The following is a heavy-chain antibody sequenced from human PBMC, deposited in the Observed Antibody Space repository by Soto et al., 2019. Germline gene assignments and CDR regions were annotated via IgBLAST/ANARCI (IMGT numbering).Heavy chain of an antibody. CDR3: ARDPSYSSGWPNLAHYYYYYGMDV. CDR2: ISAYNGNT. Sequence: GASVKVSCKASGYTFTSYGISWVRQAPGQGLGWMGWISAYNGNTNYAQKPQGRVTMTTDTSTSTAYMELRSLRSDDTAVYYCARDPSYSSGWPNLAHYYYYYGMDVWGQGTTVTVSS. J-gene: IGHJ6*02. CDR1: GYTFTSYG. V-gene: IGHV1-18*01. D-gene: IGHD6-19*01.